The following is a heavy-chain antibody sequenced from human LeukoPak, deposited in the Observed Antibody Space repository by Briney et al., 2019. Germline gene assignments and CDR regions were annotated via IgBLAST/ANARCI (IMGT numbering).Heavy chain of an antibody. V-gene: IGHV4-59*08. CDR2: SYYSGST. Sequence: PSETLSLTCTVSGGSISNYYWNWIRQPPRQGLEWIGFSYYSGSTNYNPSLQSRVTISVDTSKNQFPLKLSSMTAADTAVYYCARSDCSTTSCVAYYGMDVWGQGTTVTVSS. J-gene: IGHJ6*02. CDR3: ARSDCSTTSCVAYYGMDV. D-gene: IGHD2-2*01. CDR1: GGSISNYY.